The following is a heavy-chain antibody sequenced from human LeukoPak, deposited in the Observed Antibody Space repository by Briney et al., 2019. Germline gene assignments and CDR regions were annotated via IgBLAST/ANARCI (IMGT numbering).Heavy chain of an antibody. CDR3: ARDESIAAAGMGGYYFDY. CDR2: IIPILGIA. CDR1: VGTFSSYA. V-gene: IGHV1-69*04. Sequence: SVKVSCKASVGTFSSYAISWVRQAPGQGLEWMGRIIPILGIANYAQKFQGRVTITADKSTSTAYMELSSLRSEDTAVYYCARDESIAAAGMGGYYFDYWGQGTLVTVSS. D-gene: IGHD6-13*01. J-gene: IGHJ4*02.